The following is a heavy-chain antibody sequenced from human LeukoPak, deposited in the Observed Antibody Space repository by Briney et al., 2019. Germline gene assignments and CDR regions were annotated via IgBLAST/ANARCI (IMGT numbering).Heavy chain of an antibody. Sequence: SVKVSCKASGYTFTSYDINWVRQATGQGLEWMGGIIPIFGTANYAQKFQGRGTIPADESTSTAYMELSRLRSEDTAVYYCAVGDIVVVPAAIWGQGTLVTVSS. CDR1: GYTFTSYD. J-gene: IGHJ4*02. D-gene: IGHD2-2*01. V-gene: IGHV1-69*13. CDR2: IIPIFGTA. CDR3: AVGDIVVVPAAI.